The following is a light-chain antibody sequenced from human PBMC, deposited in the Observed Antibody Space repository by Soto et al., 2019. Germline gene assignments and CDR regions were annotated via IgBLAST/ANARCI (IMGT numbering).Light chain of an antibody. CDR3: QHYSLYSPWT. V-gene: IGKV1-5*01. CDR2: DAS. J-gene: IGKJ1*01. CDR1: QNINAW. Sequence: DIHMTPSPSSLSVSVGDRVTITFRTSQNINAWLAWYQQRPGQAPKLLIYDASTVQSGVPSRFSGSGSGTEFTLTISSLQPDDSATYYCQHYSLYSPWTFGQGTKVDI.